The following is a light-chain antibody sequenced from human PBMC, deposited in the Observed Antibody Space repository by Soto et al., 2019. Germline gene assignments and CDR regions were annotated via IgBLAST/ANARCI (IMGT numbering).Light chain of an antibody. V-gene: IGKV3-11*01. CDR1: QSISSY. J-gene: IGKJ3*01. Sequence: EIVLTQSPATLSLSPGERATLSCRASQSISSYLSWYQQKPGQPPRLLXYDASNRATGIPARFSGSGSGTDFTLTISSLEPEDFAVYYCQLRYNWPPFTFGPGTKVDIK. CDR3: QLRYNWPPFT. CDR2: DAS.